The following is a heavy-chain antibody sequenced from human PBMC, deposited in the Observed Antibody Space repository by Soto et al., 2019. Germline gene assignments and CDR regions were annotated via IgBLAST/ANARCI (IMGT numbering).Heavy chain of an antibody. D-gene: IGHD6-19*01. CDR1: VLSVSSKS. Sequence: EVQLVESGGGLVQPGGSLRLSCAASVLSVSSKSMSWVRQPPGKGLEWVSVIYSGGNTYYSDSVKGRFTISRDNSKNTLSLQMNSLRAEDTAVYYCARGGSVDAFDVWGQGTLVTVSS. CDR2: IYSGGNT. J-gene: IGHJ3*01. V-gene: IGHV3-66*01. CDR3: ARGGSVDAFDV.